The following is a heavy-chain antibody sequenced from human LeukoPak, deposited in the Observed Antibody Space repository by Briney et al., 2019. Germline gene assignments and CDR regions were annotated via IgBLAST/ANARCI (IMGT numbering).Heavy chain of an antibody. CDR3: ARSIAVQGGGSTFDY. J-gene: IGHJ4*02. CDR1: GGSICSYY. D-gene: IGHD6-19*01. CDR2: IYYSGST. V-gene: IGHV4-59*01. Sequence: SETLSLTCTVSGGSICSYYWSWIRRPPGKGLEWIGYIYYSGSTNYNPSLKSRVTISVDTSKNQFSLKLSSVTAADTAVYYCARSIAVQGGGSTFDYWGQGTLVTVSS.